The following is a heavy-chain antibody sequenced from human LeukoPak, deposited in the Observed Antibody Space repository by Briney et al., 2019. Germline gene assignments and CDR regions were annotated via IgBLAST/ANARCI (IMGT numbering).Heavy chain of an antibody. CDR1: GGSISSSSYY. CDR3: ARGGGGYCSSTSCYYFDY. Sequence: PSETLSLTCTVSGGSISSSSYYWGWIRQPPGKGLEWIGSIYYSGSTYYNPSLKSRVTISVDTSKNQFSLKLSSVTAADTAGYYCARGGGGYCSSTSCYYFDYWGQGTLVTVSS. J-gene: IGHJ4*02. D-gene: IGHD2-2*01. V-gene: IGHV4-39*01. CDR2: IYYSGST.